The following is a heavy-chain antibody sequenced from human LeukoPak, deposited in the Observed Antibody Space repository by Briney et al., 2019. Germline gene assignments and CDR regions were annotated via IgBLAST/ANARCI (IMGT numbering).Heavy chain of an antibody. CDR3: ARGFGSSYAHY. V-gene: IGHV3-7*05. Sequence: SGGSLRPSCVASGFTFSSYWMSWVRQAPGKGLEWVAKIKEDGSEKYYVDSVKGRFTISRDNAEKSLYLQMNSLRAEDTAVYYCARGFGSSYAHYWGQGTLVTVSS. CDR2: IKEDGSEK. CDR1: GFTFSSYW. J-gene: IGHJ4*02. D-gene: IGHD5-18*01.